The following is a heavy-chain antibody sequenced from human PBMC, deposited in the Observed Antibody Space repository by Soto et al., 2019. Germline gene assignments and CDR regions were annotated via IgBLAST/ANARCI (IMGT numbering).Heavy chain of an antibody. V-gene: IGHV3-23*01. CDR1: VFTRSNYA. J-gene: IGHJ4*02. D-gene: IGHD2-8*01. CDR3: ASRSATVLSLTY. CDR2: ISISGGST. Sequence: GPLRLSCAASVFTRSNYAMSWVRQAPGKGLEWVSAISISGGSTYYADSVKGRFTTSRDNSKNTLYLQMNSLRAEDTAVYYCASRSATVLSLTYWGPGTQVTVSS.